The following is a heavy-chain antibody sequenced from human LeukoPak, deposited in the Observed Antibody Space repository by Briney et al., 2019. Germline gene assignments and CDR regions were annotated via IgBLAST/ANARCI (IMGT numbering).Heavy chain of an antibody. CDR1: GGTFSSYA. V-gene: IGHV1-69*05. J-gene: IGHJ4*02. D-gene: IGHD3-22*01. CDR2: IIPIFGTA. Sequence: SVKVSCKASGGTFSSYAISWVRQAPGQGLEWMGGIIPIFGTANYAQKFQGRVTITTDESTSTAYMELSSLRSEDTAVYYCASYADYYDSSGYYYSFDYWGQGTLVTVSS. CDR3: ASYADYYDSSGYYYSFDY.